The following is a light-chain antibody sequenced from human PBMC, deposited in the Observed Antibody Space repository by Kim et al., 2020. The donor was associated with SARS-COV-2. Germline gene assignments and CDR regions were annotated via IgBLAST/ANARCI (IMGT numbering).Light chain of an antibody. CDR3: QVWDSSSDHVV. Sequence: APGTTARITCGGNNIGSKSVHWYQQKPGQAPVLVIYYESDRPSGIPERFSGSNSGNTATLTISRVEAGDEADYYCQVWDSSSDHVVFGGGTKLTVL. CDR2: YES. V-gene: IGLV3-21*04. J-gene: IGLJ2*01. CDR1: NIGSKS.